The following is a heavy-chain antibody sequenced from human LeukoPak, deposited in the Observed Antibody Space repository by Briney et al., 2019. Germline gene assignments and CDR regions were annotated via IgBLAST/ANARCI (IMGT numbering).Heavy chain of an antibody. CDR2: IKSKTDGGTT. CDR1: GFTFSNAW. Sequence: PWGSLRLSCAASGFTFSNAWMSWVRQAPGKGLEWVGRIKSKTDGGTTDYAAPVKGRFTISRDDSKNTLYLQMNSLKTEDTAVYYCTTDSVTTTFGGVIEVDHAFDIWGQGTMVTVSS. D-gene: IGHD3-16*02. V-gene: IGHV3-15*01. CDR3: TTDSVTTTFGGVIEVDHAFDI. J-gene: IGHJ3*02.